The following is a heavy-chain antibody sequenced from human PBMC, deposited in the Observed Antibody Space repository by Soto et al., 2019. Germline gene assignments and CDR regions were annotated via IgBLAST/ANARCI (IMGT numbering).Heavy chain of an antibody. J-gene: IGHJ4*02. Sequence: GASVKVSCKASGGTFSSYAISWVRQAPGQGLEWMGIINPSGGNTNYAQKFQGRVTMTRDTSTGTVYMDVSSLRSEDTAVYYCAREYCSGGSCFYYFDYWGQGTLVTVSS. CDR1: GGTFSSYA. D-gene: IGHD2-15*01. CDR3: AREYCSGGSCFYYFDY. CDR2: INPSGGNT. V-gene: IGHV1-46*01.